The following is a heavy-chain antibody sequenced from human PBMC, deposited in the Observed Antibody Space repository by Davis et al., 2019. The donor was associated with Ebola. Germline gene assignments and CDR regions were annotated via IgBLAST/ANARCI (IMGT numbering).Heavy chain of an antibody. D-gene: IGHD6-13*01. CDR3: ARRREAAAGIFAFDI. CDR2: IIPILGIA. J-gene: IGHJ3*02. CDR1: GGTFSSYA. Sequence: SVKVSCKASGGTFSSYAISWVRQAPGQGLEWMGGIIPILGIANYAQKFQGRVTITADKSTSTAYMELSSLRSEDTAVYYCARRREAAAGIFAFDIWGQGTMVTVSS. V-gene: IGHV1-69*10.